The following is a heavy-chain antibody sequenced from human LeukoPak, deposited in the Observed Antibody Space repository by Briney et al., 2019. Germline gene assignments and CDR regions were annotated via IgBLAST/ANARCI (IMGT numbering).Heavy chain of an antibody. CDR2: IWYDGSNK. CDR1: GFTFSSYG. D-gene: IGHD6-25*01. V-gene: IGHV3-33*01. CDR3: ARRLYGMDV. J-gene: IGHJ6*02. Sequence: GGSLRLSCAASGFTFSSYGMHWVRQAPGKGLEWVAVIWYDGSNKYYADSVKGRFTTSRDNSKNTLYLQMNSLRAEDTAVYYCARRLYGMDVWGQGTTVTVSS.